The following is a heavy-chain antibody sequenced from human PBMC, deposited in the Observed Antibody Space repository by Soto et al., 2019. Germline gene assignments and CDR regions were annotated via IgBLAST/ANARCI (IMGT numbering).Heavy chain of an antibody. J-gene: IGHJ6*02. Sequence: QITLKESAPTLVKPTQTLTLTCTFSAFSLSTGGVGVGWIRQPPGKALEWLALIYWDDDKRYSPSLRSRLTLTKDTANTRAVLTTTKMDPVDTATYYCIQSRCGGDCLQSYASYYYYGMDVWGHGTTVTVSS. D-gene: IGHD2-21*02. V-gene: IGHV2-5*02. CDR2: IYWDDDK. CDR1: AFSLSTGGVG. CDR3: IQSRCGGDCLQSYASYYYYGMDV.